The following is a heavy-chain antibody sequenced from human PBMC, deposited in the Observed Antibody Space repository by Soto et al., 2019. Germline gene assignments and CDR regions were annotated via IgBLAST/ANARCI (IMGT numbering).Heavy chain of an antibody. CDR2: IYYSGST. CDR1: GGSISSGGYY. Sequence: TSETLSLTCTVSGGSISSGGYYWSWIRQPPGKGLEWIGYIYYSGSTNYNPSLKSRVTISVDTSKNQFSLKLSSVTAADTAVYYCARRYGSGFDYWGQGTLVTVSS. J-gene: IGHJ4*02. V-gene: IGHV4-61*08. CDR3: ARRYGSGFDY. D-gene: IGHD6-19*01.